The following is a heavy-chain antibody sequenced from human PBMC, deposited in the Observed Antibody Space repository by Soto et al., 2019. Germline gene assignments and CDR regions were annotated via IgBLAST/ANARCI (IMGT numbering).Heavy chain of an antibody. J-gene: IGHJ6*03. CDR1: GGSFSGYY. CDR3: ARERRYCSSTSCYGYYYYYYMDV. Sequence: SETLSLTCAVYGGSFSGYYWSWIRQPPGKGLEWIGEINHSGSTNYNPSLKSRVTISVDTSKNQFSLKLSSVTAADTAVYYCARERRYCSSTSCYGYYYYYYMDVWGKGTTVTVSS. D-gene: IGHD2-2*01. CDR2: INHSGST. V-gene: IGHV4-34*01.